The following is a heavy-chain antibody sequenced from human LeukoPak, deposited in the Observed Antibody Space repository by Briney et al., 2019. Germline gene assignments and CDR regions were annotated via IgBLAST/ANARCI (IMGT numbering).Heavy chain of an antibody. CDR3: ARDQEGFDY. Sequence: VASVKVSCKASGYTFTSNYIHWVRQAPGQGLKWMGMIYRRDGSTSYAQKFQGRVTVTRDTSTSTVHMELSGLRSEDTAVYYCARDQEGFDYWGQGTLVTVSS. CDR2: IYRRDGST. CDR1: GYTFTSNY. J-gene: IGHJ4*02. V-gene: IGHV1-46*01.